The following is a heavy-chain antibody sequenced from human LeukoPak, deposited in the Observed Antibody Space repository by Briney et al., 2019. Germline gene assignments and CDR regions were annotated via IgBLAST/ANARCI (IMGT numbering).Heavy chain of an antibody. Sequence: GTSVRLSCAASGFTFSTYAMHWVHQAPGEGLEWVAVISFDGSTKYYADSVKGRFTISRDNSKNTLYLQMNSLRAEDTAVYYCARDHSMNYGNWFDPWGQGTLVTASS. CDR1: GFTFSTYA. J-gene: IGHJ5*02. D-gene: IGHD2/OR15-2a*01. CDR3: ARDHSMNYGNWFDP. CDR2: ISFDGSTK. V-gene: IGHV3-30-3*01.